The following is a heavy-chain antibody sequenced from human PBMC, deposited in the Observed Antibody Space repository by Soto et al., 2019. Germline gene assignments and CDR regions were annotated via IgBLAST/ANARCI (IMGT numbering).Heavy chain of an antibody. CDR1: GGSFSGYY. CDR2: INHSGST. D-gene: IGHD2-21*01. J-gene: IGHJ5*02. Sequence: SETLSLTCAVYGGSFSGYYWSWIRQPPGKGLEWIGEINHSGSTNYNPSLKSRVTISVDTSKNQFSLNLSSVTAADTAVYFCARDGIQLWWSGRDRFAPWGQGTLVTVSS. V-gene: IGHV4-34*01. CDR3: ARDGIQLWWSGRDRFAP.